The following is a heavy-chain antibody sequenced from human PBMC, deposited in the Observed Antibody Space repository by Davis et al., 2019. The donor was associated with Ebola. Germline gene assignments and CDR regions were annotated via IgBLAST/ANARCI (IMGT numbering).Heavy chain of an antibody. CDR2: INHSGST. V-gene: IGHV4-34*01. Sequence: PSETLSLTCAVYGGSSSGYYWSWIRQPPGKGLEWIGEINHSGSTNYNPSLKSRVTISVDRSKNQFSLKLSSVTAADTAVYYCARVAYGDYALGYWGQGTLVTVSS. CDR3: ARVAYGDYALGY. D-gene: IGHD4-17*01. CDR1: GGSSSGYY. J-gene: IGHJ4*02.